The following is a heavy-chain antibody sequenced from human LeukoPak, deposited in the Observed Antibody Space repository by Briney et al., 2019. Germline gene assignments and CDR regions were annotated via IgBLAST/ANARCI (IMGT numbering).Heavy chain of an antibody. V-gene: IGHV3-7*01. J-gene: IGHJ3*02. CDR1: EMTFSSYW. Sequence: GGSLRLSCTASEMTFSSYWMSWVRQAPGKGLEWVANIKPDGSEKYYLDSVKGRFTFSRDNAKNSLYLQMNSLRAEDTAVYYCARDFDADAFDIWGQGTMVTVSS. CDR3: ARDFDADAFDI. CDR2: IKPDGSEK.